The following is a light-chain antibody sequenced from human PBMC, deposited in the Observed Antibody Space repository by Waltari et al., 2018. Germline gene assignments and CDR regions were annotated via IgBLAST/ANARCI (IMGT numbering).Light chain of an antibody. CDR3: QSYDSSLSGSV. Sequence: QSVLTQPPSVPVAPGQRVTIPCTGRPPTPGADSGLHWYQQVPGTAPKFLIYPNTNRPSGVPDRFSGSKSGTSASLAITGLQAEDEADYYCQSYDSSLSGSVFGGGTKLTVL. J-gene: IGLJ3*02. CDR1: PPTPGADSG. V-gene: IGLV1-40*01. CDR2: PNT.